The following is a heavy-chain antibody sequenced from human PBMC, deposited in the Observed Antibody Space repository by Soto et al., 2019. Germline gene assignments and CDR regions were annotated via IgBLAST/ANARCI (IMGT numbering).Heavy chain of an antibody. CDR1: GFTFSGYE. CDR2: ISSSGTSV. J-gene: IGHJ4*02. CDR3: ARGKGGYSALEFDY. Sequence: EVQLVESGGGLIQPGGSLRLSCVASGFTFSGYEMNWVRRAPGKGLEWVSYISSSGTSVYYADSVKGRFTMSRDNAKKSLYLQMSSLRADXXXXXYCARGKGGYSALEFDYWGQGAL. V-gene: IGHV3-48*03. D-gene: IGHD5-18*01.